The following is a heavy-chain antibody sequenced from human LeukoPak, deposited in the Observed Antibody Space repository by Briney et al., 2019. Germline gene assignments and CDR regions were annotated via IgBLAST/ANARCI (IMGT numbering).Heavy chain of an antibody. J-gene: IGHJ4*02. V-gene: IGHV4-34*01. Sequence: PSETLSLTCAVYGGSFSGYYWSWIRQPPGKGLEWIGEINHSGSTNYNPSLKSRVTISVDTSKNQFSLKLSSVTGADTAVYYFSRFPGAGYYGSGSLDYWGQGTLVTVSS. CDR2: INHSGST. D-gene: IGHD3-10*01. CDR3: SRFPGAGYYGSGSLDY. CDR1: GGSFSGYY.